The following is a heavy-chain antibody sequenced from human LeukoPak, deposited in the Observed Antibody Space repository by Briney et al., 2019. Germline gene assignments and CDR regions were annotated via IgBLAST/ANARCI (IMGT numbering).Heavy chain of an antibody. CDR3: ARALVRTYFYDSSSAFDI. D-gene: IGHD3-22*01. CDR1: GGTFSSYA. J-gene: IGHJ3*02. Sequence: SVKVSCKASGGTFSSYAISWVRQAPGQGLEWMGTIIPIFGTANYAQKFQGRVTITTDESTSTAYMELSSLRSEDTAVYYCARALVRTYFYDSSSAFDIWGQGIMVTVSS. V-gene: IGHV1-69*05. CDR2: IIPIFGTA.